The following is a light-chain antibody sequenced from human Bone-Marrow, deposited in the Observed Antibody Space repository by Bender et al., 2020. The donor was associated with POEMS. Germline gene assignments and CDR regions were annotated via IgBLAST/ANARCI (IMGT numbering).Light chain of an antibody. J-gene: IGLJ3*02. V-gene: IGLV1-44*01. CDR2: GNY. CDR1: GSNIGGYP. CDR3: VAWDASLNGWV. Sequence: QSVLTQPPSVSGTPGQRVTISCSGSGSNIGGYPVNWYQQLPGTAPKLLIYGNYNRPSGVPDRFSASKSGTSASLAITGLQSDDEAIYFCVAWDASLNGWVFGGGTKLTVL.